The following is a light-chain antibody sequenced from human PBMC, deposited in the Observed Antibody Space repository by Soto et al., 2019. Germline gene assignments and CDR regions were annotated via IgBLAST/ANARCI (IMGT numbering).Light chain of an antibody. CDR2: GAS. Sequence: EIGMTQSPATLSVAPGERATLSCRASQRVSSNFAWYRQKPGQSPTLVIYGASTTATGIPARFSGSGSGTEFTLNISSMQSEDFAVYYLKQYNNWPYTFGQGTKLE. CDR1: QRVSSN. J-gene: IGKJ2*01. V-gene: IGKV3-15*01. CDR3: KQYNNWPYT.